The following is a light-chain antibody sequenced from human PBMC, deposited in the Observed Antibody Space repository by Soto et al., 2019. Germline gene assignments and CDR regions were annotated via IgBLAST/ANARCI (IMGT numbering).Light chain of an antibody. J-gene: IGKJ1*01. CDR1: QSVSSN. Sequence: EIVMTQSPATLSVSPGERVTLSCRASQSVSSNLAWYQQKPGQAPRLLVYGTSTRATGTPTRFSGSGTGTEFTLTISSLQSEDFAVYYCQKYNNWPRTFGPGTNVEIK. CDR3: QKYNNWPRT. V-gene: IGKV3-15*01. CDR2: GTS.